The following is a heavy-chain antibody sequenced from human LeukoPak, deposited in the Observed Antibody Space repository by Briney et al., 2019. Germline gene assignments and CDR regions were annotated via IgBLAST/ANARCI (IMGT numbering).Heavy chain of an antibody. V-gene: IGHV4-39*07. CDR2: IYYSGST. J-gene: IGHJ4*02. D-gene: IGHD2-2*01. CDR3: ARAGLYQLPASGPFDY. CDR1: GGSISSSSYY. Sequence: PSETLSLTCTVSGGSISSSSYYWGWIRQPPGKGLEWIGSIYYSGSTYYNPSLKSRVTISVDTSKNQFSLKLSSVTAADTAVYYCARAGLYQLPASGPFDYWGQGTLVTVSS.